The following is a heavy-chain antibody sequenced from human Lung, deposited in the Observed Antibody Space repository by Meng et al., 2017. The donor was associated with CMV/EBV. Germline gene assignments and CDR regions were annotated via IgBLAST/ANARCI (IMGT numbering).Heavy chain of an antibody. CDR1: GLTLSRYS. CDR2: ISSSSSYI. J-gene: IGHJ4*02. Sequence: GLTLSRYSMNVVRQAQGKGLEWVSSISSSSSYIYYADSVKGRFTISRDNAKNSLYLQMNSLRAEDTAVYYCARDFRGGSGYYPPFDYWGQGTLVTVSS. V-gene: IGHV3-21*01. CDR3: ARDFRGGSGYYPPFDY. D-gene: IGHD3-22*01.